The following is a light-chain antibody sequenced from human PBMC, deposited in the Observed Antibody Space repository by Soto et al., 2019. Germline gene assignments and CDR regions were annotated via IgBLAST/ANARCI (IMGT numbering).Light chain of an antibody. CDR2: DDN. Sequence: SVVTQPPAVSAAPGQKVTISCSGSSSNIGGNSVSWYQQLPGTAPKLLIYDDNKRPSGIPDRFSGSKSGTSATLGITGFQTGDEADYYCGSWDSSLSAYVFGTGTKV. J-gene: IGLJ1*01. V-gene: IGLV1-51*01. CDR3: GSWDSSLSAYV. CDR1: SSNIGGNS.